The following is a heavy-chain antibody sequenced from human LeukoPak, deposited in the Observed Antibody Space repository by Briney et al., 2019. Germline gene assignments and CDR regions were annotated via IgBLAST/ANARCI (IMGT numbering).Heavy chain of an antibody. CDR1: GFTFSSYS. CDR3: ARDLDYDILTGYYPLDY. D-gene: IGHD3-9*01. J-gene: IGHJ4*02. Sequence: GGSLRLSCAASGFTFSSYSMNWVRQAPGKGLEWVSYISSSSSTIYYADSVKGRFTISRDNAKNSLYLQMNSLRDEDTAVYYCARDLDYDILTGYYPLDYWGQGTLVTASS. V-gene: IGHV3-48*02. CDR2: ISSSSSTI.